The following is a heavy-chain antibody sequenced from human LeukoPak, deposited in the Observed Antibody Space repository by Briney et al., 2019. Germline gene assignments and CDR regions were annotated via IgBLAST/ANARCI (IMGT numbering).Heavy chain of an antibody. J-gene: IGHJ3*02. D-gene: IGHD3-16*01. Sequence: GGPLRLSCAASGFIFNSYWMNWLRQAPGKGLESVANVDQDGSEKYYVGSVKGRFTVSRDNAKNSLYLQMNSLRVEDTAVYYCARGWASSRRKAFDIWGQGTIVTVSS. CDR1: GFIFNSYW. CDR2: VDQDGSEK. V-gene: IGHV3-7*03. CDR3: ARGWASSRRKAFDI.